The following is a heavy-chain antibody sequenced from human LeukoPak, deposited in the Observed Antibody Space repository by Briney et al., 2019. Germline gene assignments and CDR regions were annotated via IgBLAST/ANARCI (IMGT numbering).Heavy chain of an antibody. CDR2: ISWNSGSI. D-gene: IGHD6-13*01. J-gene: IGHJ4*02. CDR3: AKDITYSSSWLDY. Sequence: GRSLRLSCAASGFTFDDYAMHWVRQAPGKGLEWVSGISWNSGSIGYADSVKGRLTISRDNAKNSLYLQMNSLRAEDTALYYCAKDITYSSSWLDYWGQGTLVTVSS. V-gene: IGHV3-9*01. CDR1: GFTFDDYA.